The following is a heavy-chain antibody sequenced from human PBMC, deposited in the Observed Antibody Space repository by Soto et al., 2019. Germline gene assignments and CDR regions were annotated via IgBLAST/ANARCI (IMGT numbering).Heavy chain of an antibody. CDR2: FSGTGGYT. J-gene: IGHJ5*02. Sequence: GGSLRLSCAASGFTLSSYAMSWVRQAPWKGLEWVSTFSGTGGYTYYADSVKGRFTISRDDSKNTLFLHMNSLRAADTAVYYCARGQRALITYGPFDPWGQGTLVTVS. D-gene: IGHD4-17*01. V-gene: IGHV3-23*01. CDR1: GFTLSSYA. CDR3: ARGQRALITYGPFDP.